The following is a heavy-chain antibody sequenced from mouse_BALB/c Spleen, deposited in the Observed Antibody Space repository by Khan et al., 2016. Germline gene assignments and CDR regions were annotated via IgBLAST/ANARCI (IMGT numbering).Heavy chain of an antibody. D-gene: IGHD2-10*01. J-gene: IGHJ2*01. CDR2: LTTGGST. Sequence: EVELVESGGDLVKPGGSLKLSCAASGFTFSNYAMSWVRQTPEKRLEWVASLTTGGSTYSPDSVKGRFTISRANARDILYLQMSSLRSEDTAMYFCTRLAFYGNSDYWSQGTALAVSS. CDR3: TRLAFYGNSDY. V-gene: IGHV5-6-5*01. CDR1: GFTFSNYA.